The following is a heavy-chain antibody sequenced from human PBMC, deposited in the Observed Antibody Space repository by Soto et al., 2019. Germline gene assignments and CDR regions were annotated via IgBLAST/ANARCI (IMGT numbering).Heavy chain of an antibody. CDR3: ARVRAVAGTGAGFYYYYYGMDV. D-gene: IGHD6-19*01. Sequence: PSETLSLTCTVSGGSISSYYWSWIRQPPGKGLEWIGYIYYSGSTNYNPSLKSRVTISVDTSKNQFSLKLSSVTAADTAVYYCARVRAVAGTGAGFYYYYYGMDVWGQGTTVSGSS. CDR1: GGSISSYY. CDR2: IYYSGST. V-gene: IGHV4-59*01. J-gene: IGHJ6*02.